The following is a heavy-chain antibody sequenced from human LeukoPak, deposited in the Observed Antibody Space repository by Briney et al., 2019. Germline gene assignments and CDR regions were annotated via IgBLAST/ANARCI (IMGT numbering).Heavy chain of an antibody. V-gene: IGHV3-23*01. Sequence: GGSLRLSCAASGFTFSSYSMNWVRQAPGKGLEWVSAISGSGGSTYYADSVKGRFTISRDNSKNTLYLQMNSLRAEDTAVYYCAKDSGWFRFDYWGQGTLVTVSS. CDR2: ISGSGGST. D-gene: IGHD6-13*01. J-gene: IGHJ4*02. CDR1: GFTFSSYS. CDR3: AKDSGWFRFDY.